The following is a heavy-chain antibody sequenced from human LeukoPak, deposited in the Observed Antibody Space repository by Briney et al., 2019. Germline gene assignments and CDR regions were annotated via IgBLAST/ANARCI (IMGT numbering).Heavy chain of an antibody. D-gene: IGHD2-2*01. CDR1: GGSFSGYY. CDR2: INHSGST. J-gene: IGHJ4*02. Sequence: SETLSLTCAVYGGSFSGYYWSWIRQPPGKGLEWIGEINHSGSTNYNPSLKSRVTISVDTSKNQFSLKLSSVTAADTAMYYCARQGCSSNSCPGDFDYWGQGTLVTVSS. V-gene: IGHV4-34*01. CDR3: ARQGCSSNSCPGDFDY.